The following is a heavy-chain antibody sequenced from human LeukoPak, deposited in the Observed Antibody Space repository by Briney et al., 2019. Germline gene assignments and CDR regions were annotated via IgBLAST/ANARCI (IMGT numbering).Heavy chain of an antibody. CDR2: IYYSGST. CDR1: GGSISSGGYY. D-gene: IGHD3-10*01. Sequence: PSETLSLTCTVSGGSISSGGYYWSWIRQPPGKGLEWIGYIYYSGSTNSNPSLKSRVTISVDTSKNQFSLKLSSVTAADTAVYYCARGFRELYGGREFDYWGQGTLVTVSS. CDR3: ARGFRELYGGREFDY. J-gene: IGHJ4*02. V-gene: IGHV4-61*08.